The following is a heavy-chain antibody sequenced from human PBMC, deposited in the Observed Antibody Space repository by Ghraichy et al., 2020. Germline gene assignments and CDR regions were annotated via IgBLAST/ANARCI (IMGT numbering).Heavy chain of an antibody. Sequence: SETLSLTCTVSGGSISSYYWSWIRQPPGKGLEWIGYIYTSGSTNYNPSLKSRVTISVDTSKNQFSLKLSSVTAADTAVYYCARQYCSGGSCYHSDYWYFDLWGRGTLVTVSS. CDR1: GGSISSYY. CDR2: IYTSGST. J-gene: IGHJ2*01. CDR3: ARQYCSGGSCYHSDYWYFDL. V-gene: IGHV4-4*09. D-gene: IGHD2-15*01.